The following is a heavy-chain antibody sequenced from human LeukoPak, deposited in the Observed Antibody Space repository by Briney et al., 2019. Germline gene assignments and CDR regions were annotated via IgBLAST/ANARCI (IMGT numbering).Heavy chain of an antibody. V-gene: IGHV3-64D*06. CDR3: VKDRGQSIETAGHFGS. J-gene: IGHJ4*02. Sequence: GGSLRLSCSASGFTFIYYAMHWVRQAPGKGLEYVSGISSNGGNTYYADSVKGRFTMSRANTNNTLYLQMSSLRAEDTALYYWVKDRGQSIETAGHFGSWGQGTLVTVSS. CDR1: GFTFIYYA. D-gene: IGHD5-24*01. CDR2: ISSNGGNT.